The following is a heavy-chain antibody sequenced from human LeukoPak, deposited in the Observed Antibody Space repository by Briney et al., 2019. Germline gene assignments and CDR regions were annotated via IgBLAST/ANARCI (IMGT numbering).Heavy chain of an antibody. CDR2: INPSGGST. CDR3: ARATHGGSFRYNWFDP. J-gene: IGHJ5*02. CDR1: GYTFTSYY. Sequence: ASVKVSCKASGYTFTSYYMHWVRQAPGQGLEWMGIINPSGGSTSYAQKFQGRVTMTRDTSTSTVYMELSSLRSEDTAVYYCARATHGGSFRYNWFDPWGQGTLVTVSS. D-gene: IGHD1-26*01. V-gene: IGHV1-46*01.